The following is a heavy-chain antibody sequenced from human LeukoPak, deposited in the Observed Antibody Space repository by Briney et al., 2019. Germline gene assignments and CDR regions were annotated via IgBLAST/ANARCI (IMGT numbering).Heavy chain of an antibody. V-gene: IGHV3-74*01. Sequence: PGGSLRLSCTVSGFTFSTHWMRWVRQAPGKGLVWVSHIKGAGTSTNYADSVKGRFTISRDNAKNTLFLQMNSLRAEDTAVYYCARDGLAAAADYWGQGTLVTDSS. D-gene: IGHD6-13*01. J-gene: IGHJ4*02. CDR3: ARDGLAAAADY. CDR1: GFTFSTHW. CDR2: IKGAGTST.